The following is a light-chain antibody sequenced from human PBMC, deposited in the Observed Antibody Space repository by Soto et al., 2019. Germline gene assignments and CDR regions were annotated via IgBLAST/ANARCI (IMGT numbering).Light chain of an antibody. CDR3: QSYDSSLSGSV. V-gene: IGLV1-40*01. CDR1: SSNIGAGYD. J-gene: IGLJ2*01. CDR2: GNS. Sequence: VLTQPPSVSGAPGQRVTISCTGSSSNIGAGYDVHWYQQLPGTAPKLLIYGNSNRPSGVPDRFSGSKSGTSASLAITGLQAEDEADYYCQSYDSSLSGSVFGGGTKLTVL.